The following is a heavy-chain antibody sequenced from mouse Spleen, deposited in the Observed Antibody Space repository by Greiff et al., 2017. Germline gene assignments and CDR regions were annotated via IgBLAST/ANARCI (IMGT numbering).Heavy chain of an antibody. CDR1: GFSLTSYG. CDR3: ARYYRYDNYYAMDY. J-gene: IGHJ4*01. V-gene: IGHV2-2*01. CDR2: IWSGGST. Sequence: VKLMESGPGLVQPSQSLSITCTVSGFSLTSYGVHWVRQSPGKGLEWLGVIWSGGSTDYNAAFISRLSISKDNSKSQVFFKMNSLQADDTAIYYCARYYRYDNYYAMDYWGQGTSVTVSS. D-gene: IGHD2-14*01.